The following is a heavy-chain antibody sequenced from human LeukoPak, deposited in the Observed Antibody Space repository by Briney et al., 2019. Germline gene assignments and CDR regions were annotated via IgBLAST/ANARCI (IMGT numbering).Heavy chain of an antibody. CDR2: INHSGST. D-gene: IGHD6-13*01. Sequence: SETLSLTCAVYGWSSSGYYWSWIRQPPGKGLEWIGEINHSGSTNYNPSLKSRVTISVDTSKNQFSLKLSSVTAADTAVYYCARGLAAAGKVFDYWGQGTLVTVSS. V-gene: IGHV4-34*01. CDR3: ARGLAAAGKVFDY. CDR1: GWSSSGYY. J-gene: IGHJ4*02.